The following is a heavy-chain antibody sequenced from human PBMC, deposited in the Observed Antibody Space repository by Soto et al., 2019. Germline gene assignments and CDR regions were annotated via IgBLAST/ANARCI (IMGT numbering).Heavy chain of an antibody. CDR3: VRSPAGTGSQLDDAFDI. CDR1: GDSVSSYSAA. Sequence: SQTLSLTCAISGDSVSSYSAAWNWIRQSPSGGLEWLGRTYYRSRFFSDYAESVKSRIIINPDTSKNQFSLQLKSVTPEDTAVYYCVRSPAGTGSQLDDAFDIWGQGTMVTVSS. J-gene: IGHJ3*02. V-gene: IGHV6-1*01. D-gene: IGHD6-13*01. CDR2: TYYRSRFFS.